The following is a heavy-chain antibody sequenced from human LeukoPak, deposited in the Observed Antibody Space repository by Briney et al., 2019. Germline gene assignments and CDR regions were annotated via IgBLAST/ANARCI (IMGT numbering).Heavy chain of an antibody. J-gene: IGHJ3*02. CDR1: GYTFTSYY. D-gene: IGHD3-3*01. CDR2: INPSGGST. CDR3: AKGSLPFGVVTSDAFDI. V-gene: IGHV1-46*01. Sequence: GASVKVSCKASGYTFTSYYMHWVRQAPGEGLEWMGIINPSGGSTSYAQKFQGRVTMTRDMSTGTVYMELSSLRAEDMALYYCAKGSLPFGVVTSDAFDIWGQGTMVTVSS.